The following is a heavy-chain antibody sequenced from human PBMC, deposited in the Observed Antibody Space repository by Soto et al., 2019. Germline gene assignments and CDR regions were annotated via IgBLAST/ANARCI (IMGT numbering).Heavy chain of an antibody. J-gene: IGHJ4*02. Sequence: SETLSLTCTVSGGSVSGGTYYWSCIPQPPGKGLEWIGCIYYSGSTYYNPSLKSRVTISVDTSKNQFSLKLSSVTAADTAVYYCAKNLPRTGRFDYWGQGTLVTVSS. CDR1: GGSVSGGTYY. V-gene: IGHV4-39*01. CDR3: AKNLPRTGRFDY. CDR2: IYYSGST.